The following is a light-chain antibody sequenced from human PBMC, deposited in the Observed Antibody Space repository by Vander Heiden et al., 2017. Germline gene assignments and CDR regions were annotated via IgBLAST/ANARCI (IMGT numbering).Light chain of an antibody. CDR1: SSAAGLYTY. V-gene: IGLV2-14*03. Sequence: QPATPQPASMSWSPGQTITISCTGTSSAAGLYTYVSWYQQLPGKAPKVLMHDVSTRPSGVSHRFSGSKSGNTGSLIISGLQTEDEAHYYCSSYTSITTLVFGTGTKVTVL. CDR3: SSYTSITTLV. CDR2: DVS. J-gene: IGLJ1*01.